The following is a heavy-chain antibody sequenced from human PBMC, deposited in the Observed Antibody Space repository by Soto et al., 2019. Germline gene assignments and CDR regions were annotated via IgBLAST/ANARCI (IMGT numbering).Heavy chain of an antibody. J-gene: IGHJ5*02. D-gene: IGHD3-16*01. Sequence: QLVQSGAEVRKPGSSVKVSCKASGGTFSDYTISWVRQAPGQGLEWMGRITPIIGITNYAQKFRGRVTITADKPTSTVYMELSSLRPEDTAVYFCARGGTLFDPWGQGTLVTVSS. CDR1: GGTFSDYT. CDR2: ITPIIGIT. V-gene: IGHV1-69*02. CDR3: ARGGTLFDP.